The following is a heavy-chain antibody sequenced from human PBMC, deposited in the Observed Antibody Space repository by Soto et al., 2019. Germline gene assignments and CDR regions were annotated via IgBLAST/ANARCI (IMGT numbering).Heavy chain of an antibody. J-gene: IGHJ4*02. V-gene: IGHV1-69*13. CDR2: IIPIFGTA. Sequence: WASVKVSCKASGGTFSSYAISRVRQAPGQGLEWMGGIIPIFGTANYAQKFQGRVTITADESTSTAYMELSSLRSEDTAVYYCARDGSGIAVAGTPPADFDYWGQGTLVTISS. CDR3: ARDGSGIAVAGTPPADFDY. D-gene: IGHD6-19*01. CDR1: GGTFSSYA.